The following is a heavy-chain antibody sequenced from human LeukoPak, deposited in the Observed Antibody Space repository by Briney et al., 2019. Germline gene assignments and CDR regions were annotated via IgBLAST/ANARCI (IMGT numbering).Heavy chain of an antibody. Sequence: GGSLRLSCAVSKFIYGNYTMNWVRHAPGKAVEWVSSISGGSRSIYYADFVKGRFTTSRDNAKDSLSLQMNSMRAEDTGVYCRVTERRGKARREGGHRYYYYMDIWGNGATVTVSS. J-gene: IGHJ6*03. CDR3: VTERRGKARREGGHRYYYYMDI. V-gene: IGHV3-21*04. CDR2: ISGGSRSI. CDR1: KFIYGNYT. D-gene: IGHD6-6*01.